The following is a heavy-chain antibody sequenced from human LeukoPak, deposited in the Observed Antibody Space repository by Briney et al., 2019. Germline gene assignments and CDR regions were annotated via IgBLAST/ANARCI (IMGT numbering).Heavy chain of an antibody. Sequence: ASVKVSCKASGYTFTSYGISWARQAPGQGLEWMGWISAYNGNTNYAQKLQGRVTMTTDTSTSTAYMELRSLRSDDTAVYYCAREGTFGGVIAQGPFDYWGQGTLVTVSS. CDR1: GYTFTSYG. V-gene: IGHV1-18*01. CDR3: AREGTFGGVIAQGPFDY. CDR2: ISAYNGNT. D-gene: IGHD3-16*02. J-gene: IGHJ4*02.